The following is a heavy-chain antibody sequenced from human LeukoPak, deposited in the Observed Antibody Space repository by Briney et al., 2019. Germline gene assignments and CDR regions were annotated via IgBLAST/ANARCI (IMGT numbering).Heavy chain of an antibody. CDR3: ARSYYYGSGSPYYFDY. CDR1: GGSISSYS. J-gene: IGHJ4*02. CDR2: IYYSGST. D-gene: IGHD3-10*01. Sequence: SETLSLTCTVSGGSISSYSWSWIRQSPGKGLEWIGFIYYSGSTNFNPSLRSRVTISTDTSKNQFSLKLSSVTAADTAVYYCARSYYYGSGSPYYFDYWGQGTLVTVSS. V-gene: IGHV4-59*01.